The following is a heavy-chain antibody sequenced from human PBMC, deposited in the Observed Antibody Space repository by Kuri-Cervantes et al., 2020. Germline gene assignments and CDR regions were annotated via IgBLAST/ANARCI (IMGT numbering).Heavy chain of an antibody. CDR1: GYTFTSYY. CDR3: AREGRDYYDSSGFYDY. Sequence: ASVKVSCKASGYTFTSYYMHWVRQAPGQGLEWMGWINPNSGGTNYAQKFQGRVTMTRDTSISTAYMELSRLRSDDTAVYYCAREGRDYYDSSGFYDYWGQGTLVTVSS. CDR2: INPNSGGT. V-gene: IGHV1-2*02. D-gene: IGHD3-22*01. J-gene: IGHJ4*02.